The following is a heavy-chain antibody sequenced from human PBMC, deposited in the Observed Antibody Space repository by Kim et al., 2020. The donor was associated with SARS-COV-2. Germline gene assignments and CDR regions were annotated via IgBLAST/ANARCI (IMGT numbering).Heavy chain of an antibody. D-gene: IGHD2-2*01. Sequence: GGSLRLSCAASGFTFTDYGMHWVRQAPGKGLECVAVIFAEGNKRYYADSVKGRFTISRDDSKTTLYLQMNSLRPEDTAVYFCAKDGAEIVVRPAASPWGMDVWGRGTTVTVSS. CDR1: GFTFTDYG. CDR3: AKDGAEIVVRPAASPWGMDV. J-gene: IGHJ6*02. CDR2: IFAEGNKR. V-gene: IGHV3-30*18.